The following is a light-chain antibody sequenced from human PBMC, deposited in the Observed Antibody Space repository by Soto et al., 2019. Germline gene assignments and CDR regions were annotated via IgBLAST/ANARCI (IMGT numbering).Light chain of an antibody. CDR1: SGHFSYA. Sequence: QSVLTQSPSASASLGASVKLTCTLSSGHFSYAIAWHQQQPEKGPRYLMKLNNDGTHTKGDGIPDRFSGSSSGAERYLTISSLHSEDEADYYCQTWGTGIQVFGGGTKLTVL. J-gene: IGLJ3*02. CDR3: QTWGTGIQV. CDR2: LNNDGTH. V-gene: IGLV4-69*01.